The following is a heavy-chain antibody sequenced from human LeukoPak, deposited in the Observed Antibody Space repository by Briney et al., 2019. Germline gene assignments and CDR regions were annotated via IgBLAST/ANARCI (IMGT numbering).Heavy chain of an antibody. Sequence: PGRSLRLSCAASGFTFSNYAMSWVRQAPGKGLEWVSTITGSGGNTYHAYSVRGRFTISRDNSKDILYLQMNRLRAEDTAVYYCARHWDHWGQGTLVTVSS. V-gene: IGHV3-23*01. CDR2: ITGSGGNT. CDR1: GFTFSNYA. J-gene: IGHJ4*02. CDR3: ARHWDH.